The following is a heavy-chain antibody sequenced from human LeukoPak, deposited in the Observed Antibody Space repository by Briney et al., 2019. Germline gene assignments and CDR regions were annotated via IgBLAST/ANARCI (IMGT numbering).Heavy chain of an antibody. J-gene: IGHJ5*02. CDR2: ISGSGGST. CDR3: AKRREVTTPPWFDP. CDR1: GFTFSSYA. Sequence: PGGSLRLSCAASGFTFSSYAMSWVRQAPGKGLEWVSAISGSGGSTYYADSEKGRFTITRDNSKNTLYLQMNSLRAEDTAVYYCAKRREVTTPPWFDPWGQGTLVTVSS. D-gene: IGHD4-17*01. V-gene: IGHV3-23*01.